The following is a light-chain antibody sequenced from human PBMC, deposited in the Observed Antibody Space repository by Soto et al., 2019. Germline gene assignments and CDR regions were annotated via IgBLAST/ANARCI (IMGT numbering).Light chain of an antibody. CDR1: QSVSIN. Sequence: EIMMTQSPVTLSVSPGERATLSFRASQSVSINLAWYQQKPGQPPSLLIFAASTRAAGVPARFSGSGSGTEFTLTISSLQSEDFAVYYCQQYHYWPPITFGQGTRLEI. CDR3: QQYHYWPPIT. CDR2: AAS. V-gene: IGKV3-15*01. J-gene: IGKJ5*01.